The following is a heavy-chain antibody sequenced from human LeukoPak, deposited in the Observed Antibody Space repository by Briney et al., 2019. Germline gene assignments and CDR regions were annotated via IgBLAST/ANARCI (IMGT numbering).Heavy chain of an antibody. V-gene: IGHV3-11*04. CDR2: ISSSGSTI. Sequence: GGSLRLSCAASGFTFSDYYMSWIRQAPGKGLEWVSYISSSGSTIYYADSVKGRFTISRDNAKNSLYLQMNSLRAEDTAVYYCARDSIAVAGSGHYYYYYMDVWGKGTTVTVSS. CDR1: GFTFSDYY. D-gene: IGHD6-19*01. CDR3: ARDSIAVAGSGHYYYYYMDV. J-gene: IGHJ6*03.